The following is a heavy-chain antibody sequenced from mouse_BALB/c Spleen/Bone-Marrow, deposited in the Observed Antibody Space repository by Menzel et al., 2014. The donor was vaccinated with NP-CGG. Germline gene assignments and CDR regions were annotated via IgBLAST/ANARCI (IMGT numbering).Heavy chain of an antibody. CDR1: GYTFTDYN. CDR2: INPNNGGT. D-gene: IGHD2-10*01. Sequence: EVQVVESGPELAKPGASVKIPCKASGYTFTDYNMDWVKQSHGKSLEWIGDINPNNGGTIYNQKFKGKATLTVDKSSSTAYMELRSLTSEDTAVYYCARGAYYGNYMGYWGQGTTLTVSS. CDR3: ARGAYYGNYMGY. J-gene: IGHJ2*01. V-gene: IGHV1-18*01.